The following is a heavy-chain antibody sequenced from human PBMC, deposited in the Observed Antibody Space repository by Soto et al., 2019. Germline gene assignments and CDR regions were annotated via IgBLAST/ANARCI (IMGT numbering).Heavy chain of an antibody. V-gene: IGHV4-61*01. Sequence: PSETLSLTCTVSGDSVRSGTYYWSWIRHPPGKGLEWIGYIYYSGSTNYNPSLKSRVTISIDTSKNQMSLKLISVAAADTAVYYCARESYYDSSAPSLDYWGQGTLVTVST. D-gene: IGHD3-22*01. J-gene: IGHJ4*02. CDR3: ARESYYDSSAPSLDY. CDR2: IYYSGST. CDR1: GDSVRSGTYY.